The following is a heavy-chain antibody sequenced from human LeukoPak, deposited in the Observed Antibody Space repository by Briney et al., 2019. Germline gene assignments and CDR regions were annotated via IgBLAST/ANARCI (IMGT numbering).Heavy chain of an antibody. J-gene: IGHJ3*02. CDR3: AHIVVVPAAKDAFDI. D-gene: IGHD2-2*01. CDR2: IIPIFVTA. CDR1: GGTFSSYA. V-gene: IGHV1-69*13. Sequence: ASVKVSCKASGGTFSSYAISWVRQAPGQGLEWMGGIIPIFVTANYAQKFQGRVTITADESTSTAYIELGSLRSEDTAVYSCAHIVVVPAAKDAFDIWGQGTMVTVSS.